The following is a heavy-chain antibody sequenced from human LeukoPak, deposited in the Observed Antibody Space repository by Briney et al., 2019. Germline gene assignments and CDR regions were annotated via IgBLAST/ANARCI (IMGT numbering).Heavy chain of an antibody. CDR1: GGSISSGDYY. J-gene: IGHJ5*02. Sequence: SETLSLTCTVSGGSISSGDYYWSWIRQPPGKGLEWIGYIYYSGSTYYNPSLKSRVTISVDTSENQFSLKLSSVTAADTAVYYCARLLIVGATTYGPVWFDPWGQGTLVTVSS. V-gene: IGHV4-30-4*08. CDR3: ARLLIVGATTYGPVWFDP. CDR2: IYYSGST. D-gene: IGHD1-26*01.